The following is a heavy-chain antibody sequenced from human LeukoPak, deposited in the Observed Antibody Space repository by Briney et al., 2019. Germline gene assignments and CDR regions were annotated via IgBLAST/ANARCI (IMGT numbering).Heavy chain of an antibody. Sequence: PSETLSLTCTVSGDSISSGDYYWSWIRQPAGKGLEWIGRISSSGSTNYNPSLKSRVTISVDTSKIHFSLKLSSVTAADTAVYYCASLRERSYYARGFDYWGQGTLVTVSS. CDR1: GDSISSGDYY. J-gene: IGHJ4*02. CDR2: ISSSGST. V-gene: IGHV4-61*02. D-gene: IGHD3-3*01. CDR3: ASLRERSYYARGFDY.